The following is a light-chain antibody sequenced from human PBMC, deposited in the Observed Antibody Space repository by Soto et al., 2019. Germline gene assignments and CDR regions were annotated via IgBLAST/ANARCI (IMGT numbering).Light chain of an antibody. V-gene: IGLV1-44*01. CDR1: SSNIGSNT. J-gene: IGLJ2*01. Sequence: QLVLTQPPSASGTPGQMVTISCSGSSSNIGSNTVNWYQQLPVMAPKLIIYNNSQRPSGVPDRFSDSKSDTSATRAISGLQYAHEVDPYCAAWDDSLMGLEFGGGTKLTVL. CDR2: NNS. CDR3: AAWDDSLMGLE.